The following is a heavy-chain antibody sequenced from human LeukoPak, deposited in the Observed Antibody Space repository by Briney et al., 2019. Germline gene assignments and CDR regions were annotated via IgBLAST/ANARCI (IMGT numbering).Heavy chain of an antibody. CDR1: GFTFSSYA. J-gene: IGHJ4*02. D-gene: IGHD3-22*01. V-gene: IGHV3-23*01. CDR3: AKEKGYYYDSSGF. CDR2: ISGGGDSA. Sequence: PGGSLRLSCTASGFTFSSYAMTWVRQAPGKGLEWVSGISGGGDSAYYADSVKGRFTISRDKSKNTLYLQMNSLRAEDTAVYYCAKEKGYYYDSSGFWGQGTLVTVSS.